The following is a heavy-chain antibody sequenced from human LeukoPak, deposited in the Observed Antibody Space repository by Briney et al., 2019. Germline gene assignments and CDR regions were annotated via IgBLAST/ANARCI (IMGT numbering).Heavy chain of an antibody. CDR2: ISKSGRTI. V-gene: IGHV3-48*03. CDR3: AREERYCTNGVCPGAFDY. Sequence: GGSLRLSCAASGFTSSSYEMHWVRQAPGKGLEWGSYISKSGRTIYYADSVKGRFTISRDNAKNSLYLQMNSLRAEDTAVYYCAREERYCTNGVCPGAFDYWGQGTLVTVSS. J-gene: IGHJ4*02. D-gene: IGHD2-8*01. CDR1: GFTSSSYE.